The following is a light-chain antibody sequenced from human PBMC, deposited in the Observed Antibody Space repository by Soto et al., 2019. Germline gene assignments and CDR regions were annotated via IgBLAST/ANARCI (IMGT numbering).Light chain of an antibody. CDR1: SSNIGAGYD. CDR2: GNS. Sequence: QSVLTQPPSVSGAPGQRVTISCTGSSSNIGAGYDVHWYQQLPGTAPKLLIYGNSNRPSGVPDRFSGSKSGTSASLAITGLQAEDEADYHCQFYDSSLSGVVFAGGTQLTVL. CDR3: QFYDSSLSGVV. V-gene: IGLV1-40*01. J-gene: IGLJ2*01.